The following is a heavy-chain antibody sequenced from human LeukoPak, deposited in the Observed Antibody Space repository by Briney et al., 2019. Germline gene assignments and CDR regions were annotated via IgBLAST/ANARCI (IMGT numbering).Heavy chain of an antibody. D-gene: IGHD1-26*01. CDR1: GFTFSSYS. CDR2: ISSSSSYI. J-gene: IGHJ4*02. CDR3: AVGALPDYDY. V-gene: IGHV3-21*01. Sequence: PGGSLRLSCAPSGFTFSSYSMNWVRQAPGKGLEWVSSISSSSSYIYYADSVKGRFTISRDNAKNSLYLQMNSLRAEDTAVYYCAVGALPDYDYWGQGTLVTVSS.